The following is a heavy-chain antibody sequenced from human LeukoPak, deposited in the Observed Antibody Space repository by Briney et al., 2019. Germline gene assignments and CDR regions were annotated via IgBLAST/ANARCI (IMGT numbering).Heavy chain of an antibody. CDR1: GYTFTSYD. V-gene: IGHV1-8*03. D-gene: IGHD3-3*01. CDR3: AREVSSKEIGVVIFLRPNWFDP. Sequence: ASVKVSCKASGYTFTSYDINWVRQATGQGLEWMGCMNPNSGNTGYAQKFQGRVTITRNTSISTAYMELSSLRSEDTAVYYCAREVSSKEIGVVIFLRPNWFDPWGQGTLVTVSS. CDR2: MNPNSGNT. J-gene: IGHJ5*02.